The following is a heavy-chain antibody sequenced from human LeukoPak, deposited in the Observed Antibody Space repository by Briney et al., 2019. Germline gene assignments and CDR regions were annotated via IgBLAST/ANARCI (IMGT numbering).Heavy chain of an antibody. CDR1: GFTFSSYS. J-gene: IGHJ6*03. CDR3: ARLITMVRGVIMHYYYYMDV. CDR2: ISSSSSYI. Sequence: GGSLRLSCAASGFTFSSYSMNWVRQAPGKGLEWVSSISSSSSYIYYADSVKGRFTISRDNAKNSLYLQMNSLRAEDTAVYYCARLITMVRGVIMHYYYYMDVWGKGTTVTVSS. D-gene: IGHD3-10*01. V-gene: IGHV3-21*04.